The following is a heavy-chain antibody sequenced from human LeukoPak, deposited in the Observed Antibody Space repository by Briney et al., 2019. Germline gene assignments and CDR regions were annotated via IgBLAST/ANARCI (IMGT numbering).Heavy chain of an antibody. CDR3: AKDRYGDYEAPFHYYMGA. CDR1: GYTFSGFY. D-gene: IGHD5-12*01. Sequence: VASVKVSCKASGYTFSGFYIHWVRQAPGQGLEWMGWINPNSGVTNYAQKLQGRVTITRDTSIDTAYMQLSRLRSDDTAAYYCAKDRYGDYEAPFHYYMGAWGRGTTVTVSS. J-gene: IGHJ6*03. V-gene: IGHV1-2*02. CDR2: INPNSGVT.